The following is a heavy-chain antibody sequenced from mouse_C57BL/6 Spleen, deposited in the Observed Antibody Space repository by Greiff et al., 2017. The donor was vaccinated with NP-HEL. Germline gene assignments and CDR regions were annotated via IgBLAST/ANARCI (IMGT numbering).Heavy chain of an antibody. V-gene: IGHV1-80*01. J-gene: IGHJ4*01. CDR2: IYPGDGDT. CDR3: AREGYSNYVRYAMDY. CDR1: GYAFSSYW. D-gene: IGHD2-5*01. Sequence: VQLQQSGAELVKPGASVKISCKASGYAFSSYWMNWVKQRPGKGLEWIGQIYPGDGDTNYNGKFKGKATLTADKSSSTAYMQLSSLTSEDSAVYFCAREGYSNYVRYAMDYWGQGTSVTVSS.